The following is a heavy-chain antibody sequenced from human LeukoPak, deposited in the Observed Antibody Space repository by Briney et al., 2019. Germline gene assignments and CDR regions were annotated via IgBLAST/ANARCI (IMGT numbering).Heavy chain of an antibody. Sequence: SQTLSLTCAISGDSVSSNSATWNWVRQSPSRGLEWLGRTYYRSKWYSDYAESVKRRIIINPDTSQNQFSLKVKFVAPENKAVYFCTRDFEYWGQGTLVTVSS. V-gene: IGHV6-1*01. CDR3: TRDFEY. J-gene: IGHJ4*02. CDR2: TYYRSKWYS. CDR1: GDSVSSNSAT.